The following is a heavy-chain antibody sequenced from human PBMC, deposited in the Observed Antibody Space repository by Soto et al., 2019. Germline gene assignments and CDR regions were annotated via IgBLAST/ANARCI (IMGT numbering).Heavy chain of an antibody. CDR2: ISYDGSNK. D-gene: IGHD1-26*01. Sequence: GGSLRLSCAASGFTFSSYAMHWVRQAPGKGLEWVAVISYDGSNKYYADSVKGRFTISRDNSKNTLYLQMNSLRAEDTAVYYCARIVGANDFDYWGQGTMVIVYS. CDR1: GFTFSSYA. V-gene: IGHV3-30-3*01. J-gene: IGHJ4*02. CDR3: ARIVGANDFDY.